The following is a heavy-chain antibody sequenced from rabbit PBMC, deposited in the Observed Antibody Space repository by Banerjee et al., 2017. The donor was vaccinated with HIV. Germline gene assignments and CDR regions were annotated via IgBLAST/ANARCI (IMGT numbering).Heavy chain of an antibody. J-gene: IGHJ4*01. CDR1: GFSFSSGYY. D-gene: IGHD4-2*01. CDR3: VRGADYAGDGYAL. V-gene: IGHV1S45*01. CDR2: IGADIGDT. Sequence: QEQLEESGGDLVKPEASLTLTCTASGFSFSSGYYMCWVRQAPGKGLEWVACIGADIGDTYYANWAKGRFTISKASSTTVTLQITSLTAADTASYFCVRGADYAGDGYALWGQGTLVTVS.